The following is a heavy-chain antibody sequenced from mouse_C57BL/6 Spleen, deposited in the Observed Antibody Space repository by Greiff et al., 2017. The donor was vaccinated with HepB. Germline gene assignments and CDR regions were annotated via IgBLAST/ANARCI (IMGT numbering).Heavy chain of an antibody. V-gene: IGHV1-55*01. CDR1: GYTFTSYW. CDR2: IYPGSGST. D-gene: IGHD1-1*01. Sequence: VQLQQPGAELVKPGAPVKMSCKASGYTFTSYWITWVKQRPGQGLEWIGDIYPGSGSTNYNEKFKSKATLTVDTSSSTAYMQLSSLTSEDSAVYYCARFSYGSSPFAYWGQGTLVTVSA. J-gene: IGHJ3*01. CDR3: ARFSYGSSPFAY.